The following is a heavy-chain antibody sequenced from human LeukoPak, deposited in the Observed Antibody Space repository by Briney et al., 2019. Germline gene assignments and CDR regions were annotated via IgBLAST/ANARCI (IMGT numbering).Heavy chain of an antibody. V-gene: IGHV1-2*02. J-gene: IGHJ4*02. CDR2: INPNSGGT. CDR1: GYTFTGYY. CDR3: ARDCSSTSCYGHYDY. Sequence: GASVKVSCKASGYTFTGYYMHWVRQAPGQGLEWMGWINPNSGGTNYAQKFQGRVTMTRDTSISTAYMELSRLRSDDTAVYYCARDCSSTSCYGHYDYWGQGTLVTVSS. D-gene: IGHD2-2*01.